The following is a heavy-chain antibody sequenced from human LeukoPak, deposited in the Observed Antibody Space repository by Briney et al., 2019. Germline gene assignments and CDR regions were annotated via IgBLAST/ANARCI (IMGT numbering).Heavy chain of an antibody. V-gene: IGHV1-2*02. D-gene: IGHD3-10*01. Sequence: GASVKVSCKASGYTFTGYYMHWVRQAPGQGLEWMGWINPNSGGTNYGQKFQGRVTMTTDTSTSTAYMELRSLRSDDTAVYYCARDAREYYGSGRDQNFDIWGQGTMVTVSS. CDR2: INPNSGGT. CDR1: GYTFTGYY. J-gene: IGHJ3*02. CDR3: ARDAREYYGSGRDQNFDI.